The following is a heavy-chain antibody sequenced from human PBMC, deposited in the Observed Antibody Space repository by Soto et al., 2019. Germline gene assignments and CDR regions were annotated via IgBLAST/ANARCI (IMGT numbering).Heavy chain of an antibody. V-gene: IGHV1-18*01. CDR1: GYTFTSYG. CDR2: ISAYNGNT. D-gene: IGHD6-19*01. Sequence: ASVKASCKASGYTFTSYGISWVRQAPGQGLEWMGWISAYNGNTNYAQKLQGRVTMTTDTSTSTAYMELRSLRSDDTAVYYCARENIAVAGYEDDAFDIWGQGTMVTVSS. J-gene: IGHJ3*02. CDR3: ARENIAVAGYEDDAFDI.